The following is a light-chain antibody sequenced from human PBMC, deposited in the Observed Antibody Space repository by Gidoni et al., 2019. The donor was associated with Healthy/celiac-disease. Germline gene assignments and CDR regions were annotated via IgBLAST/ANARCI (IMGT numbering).Light chain of an antibody. V-gene: IGKV3-15*01. CDR1: QSVSSN. Sequence: EIVMTQSPATLSVSTGERATLSCRASQSVSSNLAWYQQKPGQAPRLLIYGASTRATGIPARFSGSGSGTEFTLTISSLQSEDFAVYYCQQYNNWPPGFXQXTRLXIK. J-gene: IGKJ5*01. CDR2: GAS. CDR3: QQYNNWPPG.